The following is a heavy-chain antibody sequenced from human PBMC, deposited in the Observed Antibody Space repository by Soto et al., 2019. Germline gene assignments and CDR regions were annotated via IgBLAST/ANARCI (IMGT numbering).Heavy chain of an antibody. CDR1: GFTIRSYA. CDR3: AKDKAGTTSFDY. Sequence: GGSLRLSCAVSGFTIRSYAMSWVRQAPGKRLEWVSAISDRGDTTHYADSVKGRFSISRDTAKNTLELQMNTLRVEDTAVYYCAKDKAGTTSFDYWGRGTLVTVSS. J-gene: IGHJ4*02. D-gene: IGHD1-1*01. CDR2: ISDRGDTT. V-gene: IGHV3-23*01.